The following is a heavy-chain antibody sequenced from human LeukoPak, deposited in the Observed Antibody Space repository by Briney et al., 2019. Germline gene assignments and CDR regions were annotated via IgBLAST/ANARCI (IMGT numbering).Heavy chain of an antibody. D-gene: IGHD3-22*01. CDR2: IFNSGGT. CDR1: GGSINSYS. J-gene: IGHJ4*02. V-gene: IGHV4-59*01. CDR3: ARGALGDYYYVIDY. Sequence: PSVTLSLTCTVSGGSINSYSWNWLRQPQGKELMWFGYIFNSGGTNYNTSLKSRVTISVDTSNNQFSLKLSSVTATDTAVYYCARGALGDYYYVIDYWGQGTLDTVSS.